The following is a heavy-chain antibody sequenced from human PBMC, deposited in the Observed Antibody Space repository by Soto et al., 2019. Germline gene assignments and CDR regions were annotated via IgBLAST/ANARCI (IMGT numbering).Heavy chain of an antibody. Sequence: QITLKESGPTLVKPTQTLTLTCTFSGFSLSTSGVGVGWIRQPPGKALEWLALIYWDDDKRYSPSLKSRLTTTKDTSKHQLALTMTNMAPVDTSTYYCAHSVSSGYDSVSSSWYFDYWGQGTLVTVSS. CDR3: AHSVSSGYDSVSSSWYFDY. V-gene: IGHV2-5*02. J-gene: IGHJ4*02. CDR1: GFSLSTSGVG. D-gene: IGHD5-12*01. CDR2: IYWDDDK.